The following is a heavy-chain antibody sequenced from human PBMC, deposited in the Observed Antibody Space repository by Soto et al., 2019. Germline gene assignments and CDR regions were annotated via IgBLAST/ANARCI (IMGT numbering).Heavy chain of an antibody. CDR2: ISSSSSYT. Sequence: QVQLVESGGGLVKPGGSLRLSCAASGFTFSDYYMSWIRQAPGKGLEWVSYISSSSSYTNYADSVKGRFTISRDNAKNSLYLQMNSLRAEDTAVYYCAREGRDYYGSGSYPRYYGMDVWGQGTTVTVSS. J-gene: IGHJ6*02. V-gene: IGHV3-11*05. CDR3: AREGRDYYGSGSYPRYYGMDV. CDR1: GFTFSDYY. D-gene: IGHD3-10*01.